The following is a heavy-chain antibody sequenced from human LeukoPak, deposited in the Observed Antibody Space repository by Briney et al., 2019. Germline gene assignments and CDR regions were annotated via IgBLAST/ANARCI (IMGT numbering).Heavy chain of an antibody. Sequence: GGSLRLSCSASGFSLSDYGMSWVRQAPGKGLEWVSYITMNSVRLYADSVKGRFTISRVNDKNSVYLQMNSLRDEDTAVYYCTRGRYQFLGPNDYWGQGSLVTVSS. V-gene: IGHV3-48*02. CDR1: GFSLSDYG. J-gene: IGHJ4*02. CDR2: ITMNSVR. D-gene: IGHD2-2*01. CDR3: TRGRYQFLGPNDY.